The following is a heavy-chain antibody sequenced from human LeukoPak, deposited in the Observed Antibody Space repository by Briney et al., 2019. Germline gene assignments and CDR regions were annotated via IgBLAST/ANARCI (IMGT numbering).Heavy chain of an antibody. CDR1: GYTFTSCG. CDR3: ARDWGYCSSTSCYSYNWFDP. D-gene: IGHD2-2*01. J-gene: IGHJ5*02. Sequence: ASVKVSCKASGYTFTSCGISWVQQAPGQGLEWMGWISAYNGNTNYAQKLQGRVTMTTDTSTSTAYMELRSLRSDDTAVYYCARDWGYCSSTSCYSYNWFDPWGQGTLVTVSS. V-gene: IGHV1-18*01. CDR2: ISAYNGNT.